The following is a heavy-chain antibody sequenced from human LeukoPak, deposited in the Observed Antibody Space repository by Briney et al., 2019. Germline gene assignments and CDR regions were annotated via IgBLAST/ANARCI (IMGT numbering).Heavy chain of an antibody. Sequence: PGGSLRLSCAASGFTFSSYEMNWGRQAPGKGLGWVSYISSSGSTIYYADSVQRRFTISRDNANNSLYLPMNSLRAEDTTVFYCARGPYASGSYGRRSWVYYMDVWGKGTPVTISS. CDR1: GFTFSSYE. CDR2: ISSSGSTI. V-gene: IGHV3-48*03. CDR3: ARGPYASGSYGRRSWVYYMDV. J-gene: IGHJ6*03. D-gene: IGHD3-10*01.